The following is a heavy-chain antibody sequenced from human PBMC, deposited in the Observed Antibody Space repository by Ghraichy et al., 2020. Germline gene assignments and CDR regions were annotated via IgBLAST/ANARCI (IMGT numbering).Heavy chain of an antibody. Sequence: GESLNISCAASGFTFSSYSMNWVRQAPGKGLEWVSSISSSSSYIYYADSVKGRFTISRDNAKNSLYLQMNSLRAEDTAVYYCARDGYPTRTMVRGVMSGYYGMDVWGQGTTVTVSS. CDR1: GFTFSSYS. D-gene: IGHD3-10*01. CDR3: ARDGYPTRTMVRGVMSGYYGMDV. J-gene: IGHJ6*02. V-gene: IGHV3-21*01. CDR2: ISSSSSYI.